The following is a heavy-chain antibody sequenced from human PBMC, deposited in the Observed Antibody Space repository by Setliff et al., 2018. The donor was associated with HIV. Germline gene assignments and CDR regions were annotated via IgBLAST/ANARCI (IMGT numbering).Heavy chain of an antibody. CDR1: GGSISSGSYY. D-gene: IGHD5-18*01. CDR3: ARTEDYSFGDAPFDY. CDR2: IYYSGST. Sequence: SLTCTVSGGSISSGSYYWSWIRQPAGKGLEWIGYIYYSGSTNYNPSLKSRVTISVDTSKNQFSLKLSSVTAADTAVYYCARTEDYSFGDAPFDYWGHGTLVTVSS. V-gene: IGHV4-61*01. J-gene: IGHJ4*01.